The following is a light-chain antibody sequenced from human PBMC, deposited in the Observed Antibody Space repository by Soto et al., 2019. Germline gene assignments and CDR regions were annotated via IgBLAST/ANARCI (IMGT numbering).Light chain of an antibody. CDR3: QQYNLYST. Sequence: IPMTQSPSTLSASVGDTVTITCRASQNIGDWLAWYQQKPGKAPKLLIYKASSLESGVPSRFSGSGSGTEFTLTISSLQPDDFATYYCQQYNLYSTFGPGTRVEIK. V-gene: IGKV1-5*03. J-gene: IGKJ3*01. CDR2: KAS. CDR1: QNIGDW.